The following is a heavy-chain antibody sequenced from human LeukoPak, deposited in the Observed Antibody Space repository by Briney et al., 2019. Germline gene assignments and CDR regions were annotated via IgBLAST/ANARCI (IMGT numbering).Heavy chain of an antibody. Sequence: GGSLRLSCAASGFTFSSYSMNWVRQAPGKGLEWVSYISSGSTTIYHAASVKGRFTISRDNAKNSLYLQMNSLRDDDTAVYYCATYAVAGTEYWGQGTLLTVSS. CDR2: ISSGSTTI. V-gene: IGHV3-48*02. D-gene: IGHD6-19*01. CDR3: ATYAVAGTEY. CDR1: GFTFSSYS. J-gene: IGHJ4*02.